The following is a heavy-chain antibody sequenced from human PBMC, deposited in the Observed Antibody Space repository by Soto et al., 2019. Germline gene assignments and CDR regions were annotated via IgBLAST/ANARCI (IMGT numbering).Heavy chain of an antibody. D-gene: IGHD2-8*01. CDR3: ASGPDCTNGVCYLAF. CDR1: GGSISSGGYS. J-gene: IGHJ6*02. CDR2: IYHSGST. V-gene: IGHV4-30-2*01. Sequence: SETLSLTCAVSGGSISSGGYSWSWIRQPPGKGMEWIGYIYHSGSTYYNPSLKSRVTISVDRSKNQFSLKLSSVTAADTAVYYCASGPDCTNGVCYLAFWGQGTTVTVSS.